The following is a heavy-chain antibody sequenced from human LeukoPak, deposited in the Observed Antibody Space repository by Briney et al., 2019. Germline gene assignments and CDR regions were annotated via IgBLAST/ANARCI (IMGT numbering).Heavy chain of an antibody. V-gene: IGHV3-64D*09. D-gene: IGHD1-26*01. CDR1: GFTFSRYA. CDR2: INDNGGRT. CDR3: VKDVGGSYAFDY. Sequence: GGSLRLSCSASGFTFSRYAMHWVRQAPGKGLEYVSGINDNGGRTHYGDSVKGRFSISRDNSKNALHLQMSTLRAEDTALYYCVKDVGGSYAFDYWGQGILVTVAS. J-gene: IGHJ4*02.